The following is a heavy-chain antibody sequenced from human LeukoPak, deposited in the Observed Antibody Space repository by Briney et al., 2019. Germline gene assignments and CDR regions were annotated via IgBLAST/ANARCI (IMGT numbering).Heavy chain of an antibody. CDR2: IWFDGSNK. D-gene: IGHD3-9*01. Sequence: GRSLRPSCVPSGFTFSYTGTHWVRQAPGKGLEWVALIWFDGSNKYYANSVKGRFTLSRDNSKNPLYLQMNSLRAGDTAMYYCAKDSGVYYDIVTGSGHYMDVWGKGATVTVSS. J-gene: IGHJ6*03. V-gene: IGHV3-33*06. CDR3: AKDSGVYYDIVTGSGHYMDV. CDR1: GFTFSYTG.